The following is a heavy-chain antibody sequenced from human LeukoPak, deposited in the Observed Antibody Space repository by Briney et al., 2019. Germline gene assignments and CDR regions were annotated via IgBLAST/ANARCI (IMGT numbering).Heavy chain of an antibody. CDR3: ARATDSGDY. D-gene: IGHD1-26*01. Sequence: SETLSLTCTVSGGSISSSSYSRGWIRQPPGKGLEWIGSIYYSGSTYYNPPLKSRVTISLDTSKSQCSLKLSSVTAADTAVYYCARATDSGDYWGQGTLVTVSS. V-gene: IGHV4-39*01. CDR1: GGSISSSSYS. J-gene: IGHJ4*02. CDR2: IYYSGST.